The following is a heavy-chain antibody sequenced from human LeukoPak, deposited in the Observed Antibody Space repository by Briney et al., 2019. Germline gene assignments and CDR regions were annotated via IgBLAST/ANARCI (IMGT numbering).Heavy chain of an antibody. D-gene: IGHD6-13*01. V-gene: IGHV1-69*05. CDR1: GGTFSSYA. CDR3: ARDWGMGPSSSWA. J-gene: IGHJ5*02. Sequence: SVKVSCKASGGTFSSYAISWVRQAPGQGLEWMGGIIPIFGTANYAQKFQGRVTITTDESTSTAYMELSSLRSEDTAMYYCARDWGMGPSSSWAWGQGTLVTVSS. CDR2: IIPIFGTA.